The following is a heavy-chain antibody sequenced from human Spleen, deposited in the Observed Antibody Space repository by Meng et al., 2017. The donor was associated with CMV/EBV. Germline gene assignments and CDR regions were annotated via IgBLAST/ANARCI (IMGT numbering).Heavy chain of an antibody. CDR2: MSRSGNDI. Sequence: GGSLRLSCAASGFPFSNYSMNWVRQAPGKGPEWVSYMSRSGNDIYYADFVKGRFTISRDNAKNSLYLQMNSLRAEDTAVYYCARDHIVPAADDWFDPWGQGTLVTVSS. D-gene: IGHD2-2*01. V-gene: IGHV3-21*05. J-gene: IGHJ5*02. CDR1: GFPFSNYS. CDR3: ARDHIVPAADDWFDP.